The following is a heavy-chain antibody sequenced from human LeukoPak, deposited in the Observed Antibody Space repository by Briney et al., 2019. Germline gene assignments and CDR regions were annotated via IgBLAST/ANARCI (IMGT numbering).Heavy chain of an antibody. CDR3: ARDRSAGAGYYFDY. CDR1: GGTFSSYA. D-gene: IGHD6-13*01. Sequence: SVKVSCKASGGTFSSYAISWVRQAPGQGLEWMGRIIPILGIANYAQKFQGRVTITADKSTSTAYMELSSLRSEDTAVYYCARDRSAGAGYYFDYWGQGTLVTVSS. CDR2: IIPILGIA. J-gene: IGHJ4*02. V-gene: IGHV1-69*04.